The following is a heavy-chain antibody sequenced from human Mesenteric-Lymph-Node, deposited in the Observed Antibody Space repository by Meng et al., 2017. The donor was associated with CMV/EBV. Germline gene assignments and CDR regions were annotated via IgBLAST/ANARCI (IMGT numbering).Heavy chain of an antibody. V-gene: IGHV5-51*01. D-gene: IGHD3/OR15-3a*01. J-gene: IGHJ4*02. Sequence: GESLKISCKGSGYSFTTYWIGWVRQMPGKGLEWVGIIYPGDSDTRYSPSFQGQVTISADKSISTAYLQWSSLKASDTAMYYCARLADWLAHTYFDYWGQGTLVTVSS. CDR3: ARLADWLAHTYFDY. CDR2: IYPGDSDT. CDR1: GYSFTTYW.